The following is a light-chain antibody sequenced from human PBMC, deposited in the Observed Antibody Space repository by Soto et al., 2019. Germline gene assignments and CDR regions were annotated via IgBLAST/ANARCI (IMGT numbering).Light chain of an antibody. J-gene: IGKJ1*01. CDR1: QSVSSTY. V-gene: IGKV3-20*01. CDR2: AAS. CDR3: QQYNNWPPVT. Sequence: EVVLTQSPGTLSLSPGERATLSCRASQSVSSTYLAWYQQKPGQAPRLLIYAASSRATGIPDRFSGSGSGTDFTLTISRLEPEDFAVYYCQQYNNWPPVTFGQGTKVDIK.